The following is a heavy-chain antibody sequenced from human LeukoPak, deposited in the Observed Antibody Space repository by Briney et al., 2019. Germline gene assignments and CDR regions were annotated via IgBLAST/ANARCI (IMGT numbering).Heavy chain of an antibody. CDR1: GFTFSSYA. J-gene: IGHJ4*02. D-gene: IGHD3-22*01. Sequence: GGSLRLSCAASGFTFSSYAMHWVRQAPGKGLEWVAVISYDGSNKYYADSVKGRFTISRDNSKNTLYLQMNSLRAEDTAVYYCRGIIDKTYYYDSSGRQAFDYWGQGTLVTVSS. CDR3: RGIIDKTYYYDSSGRQAFDY. CDR2: ISYDGSNK. V-gene: IGHV3-30-3*01.